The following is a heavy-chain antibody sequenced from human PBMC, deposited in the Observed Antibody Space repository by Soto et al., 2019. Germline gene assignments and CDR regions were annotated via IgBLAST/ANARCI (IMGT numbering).Heavy chain of an antibody. CDR1: GDSVSSNSAA. V-gene: IGHV6-1*01. Sequence: SQTLSLTCAISGDSVSSNSAAWNWIRQSPSRGLEWLGRTYYRSKWYNDYAVSVKRRITINPDTSKNQFSLQLNYVTPEDTAVYYCARGRNWGGFSGQPYYLDYWGQGTLVTVSS. J-gene: IGHJ4*02. CDR3: ARGRNWGGFSGQPYYLDY. CDR2: TYYRSKWYN. D-gene: IGHD7-27*01.